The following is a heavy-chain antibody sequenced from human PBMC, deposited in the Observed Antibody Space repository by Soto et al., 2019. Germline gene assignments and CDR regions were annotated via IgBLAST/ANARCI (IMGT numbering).Heavy chain of an antibody. D-gene: IGHD5-12*01. J-gene: IGHJ4*02. CDR1: CGSISRDY. V-gene: IGHV4-59*01. Sequence: PSETLSLTCTVSCGSISRDYWSCIRQPPGKRLEWIGYIYYSGYTNYNPSLKSRVTISVATSKNHFSLELRSVTAADTAVYYCARDSVGSGYDWGQGTLVTVSS. CDR3: ARDSVGSGYD. CDR2: IYYSGYT.